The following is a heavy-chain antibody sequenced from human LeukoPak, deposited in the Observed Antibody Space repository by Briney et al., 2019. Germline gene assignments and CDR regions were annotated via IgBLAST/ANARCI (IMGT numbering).Heavy chain of an antibody. Sequence: SVKVSCKASGGTFSSYAISWVRQAPGQGLEWMGGIIPIFGTANYSQKFQGRVTITADKSTSTAYMELSSLRSEDTAVYYCARGGSGWTDDAFDIWGQGTMVTVSS. J-gene: IGHJ3*02. CDR1: GGTFSSYA. CDR3: ARGGSGWTDDAFDI. D-gene: IGHD3-22*01. V-gene: IGHV1-69*06. CDR2: IIPIFGTA.